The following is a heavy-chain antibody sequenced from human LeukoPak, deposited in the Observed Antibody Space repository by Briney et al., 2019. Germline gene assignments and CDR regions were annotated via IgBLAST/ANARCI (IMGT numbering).Heavy chain of an antibody. CDR3: AGSPYYYYGMDV. CDR1: GGSISSYY. V-gene: IGHV4-59*01. D-gene: IGHD3-10*01. J-gene: IGHJ6*02. CDR2: IYYSGST. Sequence: SETLSLTCTVSGGSISSYYWSWIRQPPGKGLEWIGYIYYSGSTNYNPSLKSRVTISVDTSKNQFSLKLSSVTAADTAVYYCAGSPYYYYGMDVWGQGTTVTVS.